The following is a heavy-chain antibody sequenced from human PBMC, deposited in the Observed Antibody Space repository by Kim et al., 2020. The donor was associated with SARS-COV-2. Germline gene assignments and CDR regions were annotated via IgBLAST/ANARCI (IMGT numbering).Heavy chain of an antibody. CDR2: LSPDGTHA. CDR3: AKDLTNNWTFDY. D-gene: IGHD3-3*01. CDR1: GFTFSSHV. J-gene: IGHJ4*02. V-gene: IGHV3-30*18. Sequence: GGSLRLSCSASGFTFSSHVMRWVRQAPGKGLEWVALLSPDGTHAYYADSVKGRFTISRDNSKNTLFLQMNSLSAEDTALYYCAKDLTNNWTFDYWGQGTLVTVS.